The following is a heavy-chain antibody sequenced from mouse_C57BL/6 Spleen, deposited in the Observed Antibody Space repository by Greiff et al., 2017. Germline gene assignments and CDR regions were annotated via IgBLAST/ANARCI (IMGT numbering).Heavy chain of an antibody. V-gene: IGHV1-54*01. CDR3: ARSPYYGNPGFAY. J-gene: IGHJ3*01. Sequence: QVQLKESGAELVRPGTSVKVSCKASGYAFTNYLIEWVKQRPGQGLEWIGVINPGSGGTNYNEKFKGKATLTADKSSSTAYMQLSSLTSEDSAVYFCARSPYYGNPGFAYWGQGTLVTVSA. CDR1: GYAFTNYL. CDR2: INPGSGGT. D-gene: IGHD2-10*01.